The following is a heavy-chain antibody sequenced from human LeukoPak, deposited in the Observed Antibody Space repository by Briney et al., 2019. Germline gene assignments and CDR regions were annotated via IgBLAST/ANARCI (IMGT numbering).Heavy chain of an antibody. CDR1: GGSISNYY. J-gene: IGHJ6*03. CDR2: IYYSGTT. V-gene: IGHV4-59*01. D-gene: IGHD6-13*01. Sequence: SETLSLTCTVSGGSISNYYWNWIRQPPGKGLEWIGYIYYSGTTIYNPSLKSRISMSVDTSKNQFSLRLSSLTAADTAVYFCARGRVSSSSWNSAYYYYFYMDVWGKGTTVTVSS. CDR3: ARGRVSSSSWNSAYYYYFYMDV.